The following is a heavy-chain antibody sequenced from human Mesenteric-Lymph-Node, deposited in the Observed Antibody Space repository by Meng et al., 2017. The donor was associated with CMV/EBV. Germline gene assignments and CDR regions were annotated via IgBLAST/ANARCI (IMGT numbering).Heavy chain of an antibody. V-gene: IGHV3-21*01. CDR1: GFTFSSYS. CDR3: ARDQCSSTSCYKYFQH. J-gene: IGHJ1*01. D-gene: IGHD2-2*02. Sequence: GESLKISCAASGFTFSSYSMNWVRQAPGKGLEWVSSISSSSSYIYYADSVKGRFTISRDNAKNTLYLQMNSLRAEDTAVYYCARDQCSSTSCYKYFQHWGQGTLVTVSS. CDR2: ISSSSSYI.